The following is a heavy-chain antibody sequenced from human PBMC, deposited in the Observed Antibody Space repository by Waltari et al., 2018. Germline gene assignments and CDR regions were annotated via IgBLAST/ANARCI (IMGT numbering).Heavy chain of an antibody. Sequence: EVQLAESGGGLVQPGRSLRLSCTASGFNFGDYAMTWVRQVPGSGLEWGGFSRSKTYGGAPEDAAAVKGRFTISRDESKSVAYLQMNSLRTEDTALYYCTRADGMTDLDYWGQGALVTVSS. CDR2: SRSKTYGGAP. CDR1: GFNFGDYA. V-gene: IGHV3-49*04. CDR3: TRADGMTDLDY. J-gene: IGHJ4*02.